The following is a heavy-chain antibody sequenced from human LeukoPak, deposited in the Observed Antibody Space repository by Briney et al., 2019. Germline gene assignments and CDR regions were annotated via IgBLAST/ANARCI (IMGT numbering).Heavy chain of an antibody. CDR1: GFSLTTSGVG. CDR2: IYWDDDK. D-gene: IGHD3-10*01. CDR3: AHMGHYGSGEIIYYYYYYMDV. J-gene: IGHJ6*03. Sequence: SGPTLVNPTQTLTLTCTFSGFSLTTSGVGVGWIRQPPGKALEWLALIYWDDDKRYSPSLKSRLTITKDTSKNQVVLTMTNMDPVDTATYYCAHMGHYGSGEIIYYYYYYMDVWGKGTTVTVSS. V-gene: IGHV2-5*02.